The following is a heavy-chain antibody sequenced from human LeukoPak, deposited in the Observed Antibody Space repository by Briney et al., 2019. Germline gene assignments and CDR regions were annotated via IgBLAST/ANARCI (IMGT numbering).Heavy chain of an antibody. D-gene: IGHD3-16*01. J-gene: IGHJ4*02. CDR3: TRDWGRGSYYFDF. CDR1: GFRFGDYA. Sequence: GRSLRLSCTASGFRFGDYAMSWVRQAPGKGLEWVGLIRSKAYGGTTKYAASVKGRFTISRDDSKNIAYLQMNSLKTEDAALYYCTRDWGRGSYYFDFWGQGTLVTVSS. CDR2: IRSKAYGGTT. V-gene: IGHV3-49*04.